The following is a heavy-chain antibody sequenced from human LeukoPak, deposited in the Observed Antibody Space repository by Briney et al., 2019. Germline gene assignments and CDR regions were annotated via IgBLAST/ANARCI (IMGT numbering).Heavy chain of an antibody. D-gene: IGHD3-22*01. CDR1: GGSFSGYY. Sequence: SETLSLTCAVYGGSFSGYYWSWIRQPPGKGLEWIGEINHSGSTNYNPSLKSRVTISVNTSKNQFSLKLSSVTAANAAVYYCARRNRVYYYSSFDPWGQGTLVTVSS. CDR2: INHSGST. CDR3: ARRNRVYYYSSFDP. V-gene: IGHV4-34*01. J-gene: IGHJ5*02.